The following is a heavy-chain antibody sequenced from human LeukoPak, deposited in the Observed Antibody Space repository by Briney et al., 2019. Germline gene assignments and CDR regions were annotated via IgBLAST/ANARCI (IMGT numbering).Heavy chain of an antibody. J-gene: IGHJ4*02. CDR1: GYTFTSYA. Sequence: ASVKVSCKASGYTFTSYAMNWVRQAPGQGLEWMGWINTNTGNPTYAQGFTGRFVFSLDTSVSTAYLQISSLRAEDTAVYYCATKGAAKEFDYWGQGTLVTVSS. CDR2: INTNTGNP. D-gene: IGHD2-15*01. V-gene: IGHV7-4-1*02. CDR3: ATKGAAKEFDY.